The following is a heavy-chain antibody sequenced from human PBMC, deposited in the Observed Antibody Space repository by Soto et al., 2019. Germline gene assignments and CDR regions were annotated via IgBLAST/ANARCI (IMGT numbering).Heavy chain of an antibody. CDR3: ASSRGYSHYYYYGIDV. D-gene: IGHD5-18*01. Sequence: QVQLQESGPGLVKPSQTLSLTCTVSGGSISSGGYYWSWIRQHPGKGLEWIGYIYYSGSTYYNPPLKIRVTISVDTSKNQYSLKLSSVTAADTAVYYCASSRGYSHYYYYGIDVWGPGTTVTVSS. J-gene: IGHJ6*02. CDR1: GGSISSGGYY. V-gene: IGHV4-31*03. CDR2: IYYSGST.